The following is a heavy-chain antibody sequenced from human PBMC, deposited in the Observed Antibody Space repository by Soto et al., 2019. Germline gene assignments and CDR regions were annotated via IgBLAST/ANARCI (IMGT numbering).Heavy chain of an antibody. CDR1: GYSISSGYY. V-gene: IGHV4-38-2*01. J-gene: IGHJ5*02. D-gene: IGHD6-13*01. CDR2: VHYSGST. CDR3: ARVDNIVAVKWFDP. Sequence: PSETLSLTCAVSGYSISSGYYWGFIRQPPGKGLECIGSVHYSGSTYYNPSLKSRVTISIDTSKNQISLKLTSVTAADTAVYYCARVDNIVAVKWFDPWGQGTLVTVSS.